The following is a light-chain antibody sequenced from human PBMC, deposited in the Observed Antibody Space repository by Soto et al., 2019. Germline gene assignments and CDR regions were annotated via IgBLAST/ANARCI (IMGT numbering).Light chain of an antibody. V-gene: IGKV3-20*01. Sequence: EIVLTQSPGTLSLSPGERATLSCRASQSVSSSYLAWYQQKPGQAPRLLIYGASSRATGIPDRFSGSGSGTVFTLTISRLEPEDFAVYYCQQYGSLLTFGPGTKVDSK. CDR2: GAS. CDR3: QQYGSLLT. CDR1: QSVSSSY. J-gene: IGKJ3*01.